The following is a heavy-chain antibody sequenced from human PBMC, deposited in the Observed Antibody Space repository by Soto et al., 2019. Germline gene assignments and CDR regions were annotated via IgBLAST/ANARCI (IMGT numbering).Heavy chain of an antibody. V-gene: IGHV3-15*07. CDR2: IKSKGGGGTS. J-gene: IGHJ4*02. CDR1: GLTFSDDW. CDR3: THSANYWGNFHR. Sequence: EVQLVESGGGLVKPGGSLRLSCVISGLTFSDDWMNWVRQAPGKGLEWVGRIKSKGGGGTSDYGAPVKGRFTISRDDSRNTLYLQMNSLKTADTGLYYCTHSANYWGNFHRWGQGTLVTVSP. D-gene: IGHD3-16*01.